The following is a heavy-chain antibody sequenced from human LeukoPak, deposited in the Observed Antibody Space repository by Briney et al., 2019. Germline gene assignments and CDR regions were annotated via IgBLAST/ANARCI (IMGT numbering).Heavy chain of an antibody. D-gene: IGHD1-26*01. CDR3: ATVFTGTYFWFDP. Sequence: SETLSLTCTVSGGSITNYYWSWIRQPPGKALEGIGNIFNTGSTNYNPSLKSRVTMSLDTSKNQFSLKLSSVTTADTAVYYCATVFTGTYFWFDPWGQGTLVTVSS. V-gene: IGHV4-59*01. CDR2: IFNTGST. J-gene: IGHJ5*02. CDR1: GGSITNYY.